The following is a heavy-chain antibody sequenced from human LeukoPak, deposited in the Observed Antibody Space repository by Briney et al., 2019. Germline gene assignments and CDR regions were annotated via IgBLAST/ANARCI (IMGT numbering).Heavy chain of an antibody. CDR3: ARDRGRGLLDY. CDR1: GGSISSGGYY. Sequence: PSETLSLTCTVSGGSISSGGYYWSWIRQHPGKGLEWIGYIYYSGSTYYNPSLKSRVTISVDTSKNQFSLKLSSVTAADAAVYYCARDRGRGLLDYWGQGTLVTVSS. D-gene: IGHD3-16*01. CDR2: IYYSGST. V-gene: IGHV4-31*03. J-gene: IGHJ4*02.